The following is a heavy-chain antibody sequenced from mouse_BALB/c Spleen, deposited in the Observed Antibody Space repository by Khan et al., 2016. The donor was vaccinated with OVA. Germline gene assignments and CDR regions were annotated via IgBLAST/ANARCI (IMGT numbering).Heavy chain of an antibody. CDR3: ARSDFYAMDY. V-gene: IGHV2-6*02. J-gene: IGHJ4*01. CDR1: GFSLTSYG. CDR2: IWSDGIT. Sequence: QVQLKESGPGLVAPSQSLSITCTVSGFSLTSYGVHWVRQPPGKGLEWLVVIWSDGITTYNSTLKSRLSISKDNSKSQVFLKMNSLQTGDTAMYYCARSDFYAMDYWGQGTSVTVSS.